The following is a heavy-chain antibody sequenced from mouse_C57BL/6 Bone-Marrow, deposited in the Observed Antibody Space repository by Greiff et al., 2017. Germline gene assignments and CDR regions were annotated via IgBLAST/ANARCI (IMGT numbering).Heavy chain of an antibody. CDR1: GYTFTGYW. CDR3: ARRDDNGGDAMDY. Sequence: QVQLQQSGAELMKPGASVKLSCKATGYTFTGYWIQWVKQRPGHGLEWIGEIYPSSGNTYYNEKFKGKATLTADNSSSTAYMQLRGLTSEESAVDVWARRDDNGGDAMDYWGKGTPVTVSS. V-gene: IGHV1-9*01. J-gene: IGHJ4*01. D-gene: IGHD1-1*01. CDR2: IYPSSGNT.